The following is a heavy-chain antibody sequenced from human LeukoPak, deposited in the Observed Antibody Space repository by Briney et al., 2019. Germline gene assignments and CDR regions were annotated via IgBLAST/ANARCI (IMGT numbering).Heavy chain of an antibody. J-gene: IGHJ4*02. V-gene: IGHV3-15*01. CDR3: TTDYEDNWNYLYYFDY. D-gene: IGHD1-7*01. CDR1: GFTFSNAW. Sequence: TGGSLRLSCAASGFTFSNAWMSWVRQAPGKGLEWVGRIKSKTDGGSTDYAAPVKGRFTISRDDSKNTLYLQMNSLKTEDTAVYYCTTDYEDNWNYLYYFDYWGQGTLVTVSS. CDR2: IKSKTDGGST.